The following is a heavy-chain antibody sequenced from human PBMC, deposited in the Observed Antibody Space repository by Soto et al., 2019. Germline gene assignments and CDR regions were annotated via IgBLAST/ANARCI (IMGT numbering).Heavy chain of an antibody. Sequence: SETLSLTCTVSGGSISSYYWSWIRQPLGKGLEWIGYIYYSGSTNYNPSLKSRVTISVDTSKNQFSLKLSSVTAADTAVYYCARDARERGGHNWFDPWGQGTLVTVSS. D-gene: IGHD2-15*01. CDR2: IYYSGST. V-gene: IGHV4-59*01. J-gene: IGHJ5*02. CDR1: GGSISSYY. CDR3: ARDARERGGHNWFDP.